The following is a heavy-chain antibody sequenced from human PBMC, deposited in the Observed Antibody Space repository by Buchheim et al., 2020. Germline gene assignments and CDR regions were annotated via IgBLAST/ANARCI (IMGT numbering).Heavy chain of an antibody. Sequence: QVQLQQWGAGLLKPSETLSLTCAVYGGSFSGYYWSWIRQPPGKGLEWIGEINHSGSTNYNPSLKSRVTISVDTSKNHFSLKLSSVTAADTAVYYCARVRITMVQGVIPPLYYYYGMDVWGQGTT. CDR1: GGSFSGYY. CDR2: INHSGST. D-gene: IGHD3-10*01. J-gene: IGHJ6*02. CDR3: ARVRITMVQGVIPPLYYYYGMDV. V-gene: IGHV4-34*01.